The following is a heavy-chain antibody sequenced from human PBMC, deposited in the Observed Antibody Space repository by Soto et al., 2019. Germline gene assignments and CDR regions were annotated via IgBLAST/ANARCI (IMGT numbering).Heavy chain of an antibody. Sequence: SDTLSLTCTVSGGSINGYYWSWIRQPPGKGLEWIGYIYYSRSTNYNPSLKSRVTISVDTSKNQFSLKVNSVTAADPAVYYCASDIPGDWPWGQGTLVTVS. CDR3: ASDIPGDWP. CDR1: GGSINGYY. CDR2: IYYSRST. J-gene: IGHJ5*02. D-gene: IGHD3-9*01. V-gene: IGHV4-59*01.